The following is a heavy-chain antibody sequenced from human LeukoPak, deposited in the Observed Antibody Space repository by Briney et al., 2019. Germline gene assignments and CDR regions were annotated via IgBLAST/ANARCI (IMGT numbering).Heavy chain of an antibody. V-gene: IGHV4-31*03. J-gene: IGHJ4*02. CDR3: ASVRGSFPYYFDY. D-gene: IGHD6-13*01. Sequence: PSETLSLTCTVSGGSISSGGYYWSWIRQHPGKGLEWIGYIYYSGSTYYNPSLKSRVTISVDTSKNQFSLKLSSVTAAGTAVYYCASVRGSFPYYFDYWGQGTLVTVSS. CDR2: IYYSGST. CDR1: GGSISSGGYY.